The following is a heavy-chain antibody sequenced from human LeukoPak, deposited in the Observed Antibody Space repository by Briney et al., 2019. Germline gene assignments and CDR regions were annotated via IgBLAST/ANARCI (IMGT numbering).Heavy chain of an antibody. CDR2: IYSCGST. CDR3: ARLFKVVSAAIHT. CDR1: GFNVSSNY. Sequence: GGSLRLSCAASGFNVSSNYVNWVRQAPGKGLELVSVIYSCGSTYYADPVKGRFPMYRDHYNNTLYLQLNSLRAEDTAVYYCARLFKVVSAAIHTWGQGTLVTVSS. J-gene: IGHJ5*02. D-gene: IGHD2-2*01. V-gene: IGHV3-53*01.